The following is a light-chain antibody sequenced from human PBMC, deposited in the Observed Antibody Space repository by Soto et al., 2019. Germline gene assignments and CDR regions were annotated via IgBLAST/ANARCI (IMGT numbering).Light chain of an antibody. Sequence: EIVLTQSPATLSVSPVERAPLSCRASQSVSSNLAWYQQKPGQAPRLLIYGASNRATGIPARFSGSGSGTDFTLTISSLEPEDSAVYYCQQNLGVHTFGQGTKVDIK. J-gene: IGKJ1*01. CDR1: QSVSSN. CDR2: GAS. CDR3: QQNLGVHT. V-gene: IGKV3D-15*01.